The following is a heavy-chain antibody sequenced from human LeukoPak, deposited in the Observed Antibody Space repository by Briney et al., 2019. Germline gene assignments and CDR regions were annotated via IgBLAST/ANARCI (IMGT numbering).Heavy chain of an antibody. CDR1: GFTFSSYG. V-gene: IGHV3-30*02. CDR3: ARLAAAGSDY. J-gene: IGHJ4*02. Sequence: GGSPRLSCAASGFTFSSYGMHWVRQAPGKGLEWVAFIRYDGSNKYYADSVKGRFTISRDNAKNSLYLQMNSLRAEDTAVYYCARLAAAGSDYWGQGTLVTVSS. D-gene: IGHD6-13*01. CDR2: IRYDGSNK.